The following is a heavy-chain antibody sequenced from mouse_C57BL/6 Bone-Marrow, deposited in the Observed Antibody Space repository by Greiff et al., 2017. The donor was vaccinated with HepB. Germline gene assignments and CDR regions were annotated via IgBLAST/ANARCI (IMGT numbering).Heavy chain of an antibody. V-gene: IGHV1-81*01. CDR1: GYTFTSYG. D-gene: IGHD2-1*01. CDR3: ASRGDYGNYAFDY. J-gene: IGHJ2*01. CDR2: IYPRSGNT. Sequence: VQVVESGAELARPGASVKLSCKASGYTFTSYGISWVKQRTGQGLEWIGEIYPRSGNTYYNEKFKGKATLTADKSSSTAYMELRSLTSEDSAVYFCASRGDYGNYAFDYWGQGTTLTVSS.